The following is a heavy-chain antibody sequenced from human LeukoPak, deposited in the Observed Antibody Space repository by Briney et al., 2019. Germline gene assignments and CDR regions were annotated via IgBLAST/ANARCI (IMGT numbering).Heavy chain of an antibody. D-gene: IGHD6-19*01. J-gene: IGHJ4*02. Sequence: SETLSLTCTVSGDSINNYYWNWIRQPAGKGLEWIGRIHRGSTNHNPSLKSRITMSLDTSKSQFSLKLSSVTAADTAVYYCARDGGSGWYNYWGQGTLVTVPS. CDR2: IHRGST. CDR1: GDSINNYY. CDR3: ARDGGSGWYNY. V-gene: IGHV4-4*07.